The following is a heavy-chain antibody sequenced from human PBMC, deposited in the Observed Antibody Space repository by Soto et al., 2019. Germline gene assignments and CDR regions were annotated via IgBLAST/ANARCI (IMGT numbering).Heavy chain of an antibody. CDR3: AREEWQLGYYYYYYGMDV. J-gene: IGHJ6*02. CDR2: INPSGGST. V-gene: IGHV1-46*01. CDR1: GYTFTSYY. Sequence: ASVKVSCKASGYTFTSYYMHWARQAPGQGLEWMGIINPSGGSTSYAQKFQGRVTMTRDTSTSTVYMELSSLRSEDTAVYYCAREEWQLGYYYYYYGMDVWGQGTTVTVSS. D-gene: IGHD6-6*01.